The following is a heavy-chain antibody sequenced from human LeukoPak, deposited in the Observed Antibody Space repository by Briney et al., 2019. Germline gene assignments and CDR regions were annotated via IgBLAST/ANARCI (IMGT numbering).Heavy chain of an antibody. Sequence: EASVKVSCKASGFTFTSSAMQWVRQARGQRLEGIGWIVVGSGNTNYAQKFQERVTITRDMSTSTAYMELSSLRSEDTAVYYCAATEKYYYDSSGVPAGDYWGQGTLVTVSS. D-gene: IGHD3-22*01. J-gene: IGHJ4*02. CDR3: AATEKYYYDSSGVPAGDY. CDR2: IVVGSGNT. CDR1: GFTFTSSA. V-gene: IGHV1-58*02.